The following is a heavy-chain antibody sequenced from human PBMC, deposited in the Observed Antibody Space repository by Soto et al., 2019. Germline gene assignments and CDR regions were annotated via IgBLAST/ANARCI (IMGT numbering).Heavy chain of an antibody. CDR1: GGTFSSYA. CDR2: IIPIFGTA. J-gene: IGHJ6*02. CDR3: ARSAITMVRGVLSYYYYGMDV. V-gene: IGHV1-69*01. D-gene: IGHD3-10*01. Sequence: QVQLVQSGAEVKKPGSSVKVSCKASGGTFSSYAISWVRQAPGQGLEWMGGIIPIFGTANYAQKFQGRVTITADESTSTAWMEMSSLRSEDTAVYYCARSAITMVRGVLSYYYYGMDVWGQGTTVTVSS.